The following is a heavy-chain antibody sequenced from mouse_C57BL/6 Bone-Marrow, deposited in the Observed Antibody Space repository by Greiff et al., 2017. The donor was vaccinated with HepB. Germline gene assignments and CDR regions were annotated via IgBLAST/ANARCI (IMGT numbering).Heavy chain of an antibody. Sequence: VKLTESGPGLVAPSQSLSITCTVSGFSLTSYGVHWVRQPPGKGLEWLVVICSDGSTTYNSALKSRLSISNDNSKSQGFLKMNSLQTDDTAMYYGAGRPASVRSDCFDYWGQGTTLTVSS. CDR1: GFSLTSYG. CDR2: ICSDGST. J-gene: IGHJ2*01. D-gene: IGHD6-1*01. CDR3: AGRPASVRSDCFDY. V-gene: IGHV2-6*03.